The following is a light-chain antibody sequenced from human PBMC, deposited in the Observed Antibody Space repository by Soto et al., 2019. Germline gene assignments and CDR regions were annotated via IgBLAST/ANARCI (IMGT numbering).Light chain of an antibody. V-gene: IGKV3-20*01. CDR3: LQYAASRRT. Sequence: DIVLTQSPGTLSLSPGERATLSCRANQTVSRNYLAWYQQKPGQTPRLLIYSASNKATVIPDRFRESGSGTDFTLTISRLGPEDFGVYYCLQYAASRRTLGQGTKVDIK. J-gene: IGKJ1*01. CDR1: QTVSRNY. CDR2: SAS.